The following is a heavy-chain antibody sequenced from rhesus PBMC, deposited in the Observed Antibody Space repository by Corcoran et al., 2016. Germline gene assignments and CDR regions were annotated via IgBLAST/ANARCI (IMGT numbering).Heavy chain of an antibody. CDR2: IYGGGNTT. V-gene: IGHV4-169*01. CDR1: GGSFGSSH. J-gene: IGHJ4*01. CDR3: ARIGNYNFDF. Sequence: QLQLQESGPGLVKPSETLSVTCSVSGGSFGSSHGSWIRQAPGKGLEWMGDIYGGGNTTNYTPSLKILVTLSVDTSKNQFSLKLNSVTAADTAVYYCARIGNYNFDFWGQGLLVTVSS. D-gene: IGHD1-44*01.